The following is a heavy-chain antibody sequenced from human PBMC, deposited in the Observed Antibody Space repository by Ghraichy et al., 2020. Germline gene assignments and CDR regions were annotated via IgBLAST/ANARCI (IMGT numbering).Heavy chain of an antibody. Sequence: SETLSLTCTVSGGSMSDYYWSWIRQPPGKGLEWIGYIYSTGSTIYDPSLKSRVTISVDTSKNQFSLKLTSVTAADTAVYYCASGRFLEPPQHWGQGTLVTVSS. CDR1: GGSMSDYY. J-gene: IGHJ1*01. D-gene: IGHD3-3*01. CDR3: ASGRFLEPPQH. V-gene: IGHV4-4*09. CDR2: IYSTGST.